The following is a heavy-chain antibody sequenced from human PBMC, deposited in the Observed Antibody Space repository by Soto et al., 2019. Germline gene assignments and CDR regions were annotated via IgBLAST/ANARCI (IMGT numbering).Heavy chain of an antibody. V-gene: IGHV4-31*03. CDR2: IYYSGST. J-gene: IGHJ5*02. CDR1: GGSISSGGYY. D-gene: IGHD3-22*01. Sequence: QVQLQESGPGLVKPSQTLSLTCTVSGGSISSGGYYWSWIRQHPGKGLEWIGYIYYSGSTYYNPSLKSRVTISVDTSKNQFSLKLSSVTAADTAVYYCAREAVYDRSARRWFDPWGQGTLVTVSS. CDR3: AREAVYDRSARRWFDP.